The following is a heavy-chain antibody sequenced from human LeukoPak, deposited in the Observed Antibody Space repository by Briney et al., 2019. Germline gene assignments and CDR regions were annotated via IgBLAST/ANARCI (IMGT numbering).Heavy chain of an antibody. Sequence: GGSLRPSCAASGFTLSSYWMHWVRQAPGKGLVWVSRIESDGSSTSYADSVKGRFTISRDNAKNTLYLQMNSLRAEDTAVYYCARGYCSGGSCNRPFDYWGQGTLVTVSS. CDR1: GFTLSSYW. V-gene: IGHV3-74*01. CDR3: ARGYCSGGSCNRPFDY. J-gene: IGHJ4*02. CDR2: IESDGSST. D-gene: IGHD2-15*01.